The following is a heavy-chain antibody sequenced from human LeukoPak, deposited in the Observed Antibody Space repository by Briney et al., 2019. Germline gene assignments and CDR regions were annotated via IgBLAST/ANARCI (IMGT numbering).Heavy chain of an antibody. CDR3: VRSLTIAVAGTDL. CDR1: GFTFKRYE. CDR2: IPSGGTTI. D-gene: IGHD6-19*01. V-gene: IGHV3-48*03. J-gene: IGHJ5*02. Sequence: PGGSQTLSCSVSGFTFKRYEMNWVRLAPGKGLEWIAYIPSGGTTIFYADSVKGRFTVSRDNDKSLLYLQMNSLRADDTATYYCVRSLTIAVAGTDLWGQGTVVTVS.